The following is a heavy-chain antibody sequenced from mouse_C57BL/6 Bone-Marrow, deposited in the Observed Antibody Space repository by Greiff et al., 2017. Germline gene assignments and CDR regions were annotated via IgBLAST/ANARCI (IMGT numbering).Heavy chain of an antibody. D-gene: IGHD2-3*01. CDR3: ARWNGYCVGYLDY. V-gene: IGHV1-85*01. J-gene: IGHJ2*01. Sequence: QVQLQQSGPELVKPGASVKLSCKASGYTFTSYDINWVKQRPGQGLEWIGWIYPRDGSTKYNEKFKGKATLTVDTSSSTAYMELHSLASEDSAVYFCARWNGYCVGYLDYWGQGTTVTVSS. CDR2: IYPRDGST. CDR1: GYTFTSYD.